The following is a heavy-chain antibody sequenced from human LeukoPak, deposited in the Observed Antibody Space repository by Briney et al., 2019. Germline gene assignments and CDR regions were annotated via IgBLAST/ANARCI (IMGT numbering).Heavy chain of an antibody. V-gene: IGHV4-4*02. CDR1: GGSISSSNW. Sequence: PSETLSLTCAVSGGSISSSNWWSWVRQPPGKGLEWIGEIYHSGSTNYNPSLKSRVTISVDTSKNQFSLKLSSVTAADTAVYYCARQVVAANYYYYYMDVWGKGTTVTISS. D-gene: IGHD2-15*01. J-gene: IGHJ6*03. CDR2: IYHSGST. CDR3: ARQVVAANYYYYYMDV.